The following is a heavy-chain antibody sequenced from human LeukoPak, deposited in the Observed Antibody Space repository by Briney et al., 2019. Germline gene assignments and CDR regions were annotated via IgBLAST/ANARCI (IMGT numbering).Heavy chain of an antibody. J-gene: IGHJ4*02. V-gene: IGHV4-30-2*01. Sequence: PSETLSLTCTVSGGSVSSGGYSWSWIRQPPGKGLEWIGYIYHSGSTYYNPSLKSRVTISVDRSKNQFSLKLSSVTAADTAVYYCARGQLQETYYFDYWGQGTLVTVSS. CDR1: GGSVSSGGYS. D-gene: IGHD6-6*01. CDR3: ARGQLQETYYFDY. CDR2: IYHSGST.